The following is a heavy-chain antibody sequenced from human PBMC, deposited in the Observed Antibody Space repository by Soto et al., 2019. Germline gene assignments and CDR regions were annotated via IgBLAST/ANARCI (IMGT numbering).Heavy chain of an antibody. CDR1: GGSFSGYY. CDR3: ARGRYSSGWAFDY. D-gene: IGHD6-19*01. J-gene: IGHJ4*02. Sequence: QVQLQQWGAGLLKPSETLSPTCAVYGGSFSGYYWSWIRQPPGKGLEWIGEINHSGSTNYNPSLKSRVTISVDTSKNQFSLKLSSVTAADTAVYYCARGRYSSGWAFDYWGQGTLVTVSS. V-gene: IGHV4-34*01. CDR2: INHSGST.